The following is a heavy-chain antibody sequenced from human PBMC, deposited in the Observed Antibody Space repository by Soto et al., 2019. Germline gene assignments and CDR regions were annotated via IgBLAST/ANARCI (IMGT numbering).Heavy chain of an antibody. J-gene: IGHJ3*01. V-gene: IGHV4-31*03. D-gene: IGHD2-8*01. Sequence: VQLQESGPGLVKPSQTLSLTCTVSGGSISSINYYWSWIRQHPEKGLEWIGYISYSGSTFYNSSLKSRVTISLDTSKNQFSLKLTSVTAADTAIYYCARSAQWDGFDPWGQGTMVTVSS. CDR1: GGSISSINYY. CDR3: ARSAQWDGFDP. CDR2: ISYSGST.